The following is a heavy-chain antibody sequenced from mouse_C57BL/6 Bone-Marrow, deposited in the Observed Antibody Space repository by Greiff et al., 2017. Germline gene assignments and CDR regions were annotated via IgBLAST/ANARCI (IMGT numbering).Heavy chain of an antibody. Sequence: QVQLQQSGAELVKPGASVKLSCKASGYTFTEYTIHWVKQRSGQGLEWIGWFYPGSGSIKYNEKFKDKATLTADKSSSTVYMELSSLTSEDAAVYFCARHGDYYGSSYVAWFAYWGQGTLVTVSA. D-gene: IGHD1-1*01. J-gene: IGHJ3*01. CDR3: ARHGDYYGSSYVAWFAY. CDR1: GYTFTEYT. V-gene: IGHV1-62-2*01. CDR2: FYPGSGSI.